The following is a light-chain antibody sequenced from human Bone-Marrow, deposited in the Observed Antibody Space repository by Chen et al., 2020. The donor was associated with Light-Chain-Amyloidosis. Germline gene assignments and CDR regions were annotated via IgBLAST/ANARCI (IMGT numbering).Light chain of an antibody. CDR1: QNLGSI. V-gene: IGKV3-15*01. J-gene: IGKJ3*01. Sequence: EIVLTHSPATLSVSPGDRATLSCRANQNLGSILAWYQQKPGQSPRLLFYGASVRVPGTPARFSGSGYGTEFTLTISSLQSEDFAVYYCQQNTHWPFSFGPGTKVEI. CDR3: QQNTHWPFS. CDR2: GAS.